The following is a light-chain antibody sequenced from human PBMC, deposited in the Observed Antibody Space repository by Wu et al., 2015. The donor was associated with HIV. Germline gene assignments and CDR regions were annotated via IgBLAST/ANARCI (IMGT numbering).Light chain of an antibody. J-gene: IGKJ3*01. CDR2: GAS. CDR1: QSVSSSY. V-gene: IGKV3-20*01. Sequence: EIVLTQSPGTLSLSPGERAILSCRASQSVSSSYLAWYQQKPGQAPRLLIYGASSRATGIPDRFSGSGSGTDFTLTISRLEPEDFAVYYCQQYGSSPATFGPGTKVDIK. CDR3: QQYGSSPAT.